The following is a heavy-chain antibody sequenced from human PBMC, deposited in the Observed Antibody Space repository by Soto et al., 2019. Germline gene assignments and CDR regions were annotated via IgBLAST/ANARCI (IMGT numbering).Heavy chain of an antibody. J-gene: IGHJ4*02. CDR1: GYTFNNYG. CDR2: ISAYNGNT. Sequence: ASVKVSCKASGYTFNNYGFSWVRQAPGQGLERMGWISAYNGNTNYAQKLQGRVTMTTDTSTSTAYMELRSLRSDDTAVYYCARDAYSSSSAGYWGQGTLVTVSS. CDR3: ARDAYSSSSAGY. V-gene: IGHV1-18*04. D-gene: IGHD6-6*01.